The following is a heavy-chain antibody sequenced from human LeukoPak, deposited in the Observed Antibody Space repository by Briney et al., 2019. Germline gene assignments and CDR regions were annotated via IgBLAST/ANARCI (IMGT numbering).Heavy chain of an antibody. Sequence: GGSLRLSCAASGFTVSSHYMSWVRQAPGKGLEWVSILYSGGGTYHADSVKGRFTISRDNSKNTLFLQMDSLRPEDTAVYYCARDISRGSLDYWGQGTLVTVSS. CDR3: ARDISRGSLDY. D-gene: IGHD2-15*01. J-gene: IGHJ4*02. CDR1: GFTVSSHY. V-gene: IGHV3-66*02. CDR2: LYSGGGT.